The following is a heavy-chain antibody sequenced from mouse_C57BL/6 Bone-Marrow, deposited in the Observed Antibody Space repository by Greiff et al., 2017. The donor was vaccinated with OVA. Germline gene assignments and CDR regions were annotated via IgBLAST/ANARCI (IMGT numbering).Heavy chain of an antibody. Sequence: QVQLQQSGAELAKPGASVKLSCKASGYTFTSYWMHWVKQRPGQGLEWIGYINPSSGYTKYNQTFKDKATLTAEKSSRKEYKQLSSLTYEDSAVYYCARKMPTLPPDYWGEGATRTVCS. CDR3: ARKMPTLPPDY. CDR1: GYTFTSYW. CDR2: INPSSGYT. D-gene: IGHD2-10*01. J-gene: IGHJ2*01. V-gene: IGHV1-7*01.